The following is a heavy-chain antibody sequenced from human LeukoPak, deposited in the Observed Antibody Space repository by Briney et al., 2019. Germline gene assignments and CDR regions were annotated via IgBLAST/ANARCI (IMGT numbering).Heavy chain of an antibody. V-gene: IGHV3-30*03. J-gene: IGHJ4*02. D-gene: IGHD3-3*01. CDR1: GFTFSSYG. Sequence: GGSLRLSCAASGFTFSSYGMNWVRQAPGKGPEWVAVMSYDGTNKFYADSVKGRFTISRDNAKNSLYLQMNSLRAEDTAVYYCARTGKYYDFWSGYYLLFDYWGQGTLVTVSS. CDR3: ARTGKYYDFWSGYYLLFDY. CDR2: MSYDGTNK.